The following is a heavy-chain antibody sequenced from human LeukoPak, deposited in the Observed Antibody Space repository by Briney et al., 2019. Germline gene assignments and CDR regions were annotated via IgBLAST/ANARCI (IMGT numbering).Heavy chain of an antibody. V-gene: IGHV3-72*01. J-gene: IGHJ4*02. D-gene: IGHD3-16*01. Sequence: SGGSLRLSCAGSGFIFSDYYVDWVRQAPGKGLEWVGRSRNKANSYTTEYAASVKGRFTISRDESQSSLYLQMNSLKVEDTAVYFCVRCHTGTRLYYFDYWGQGTLVTVSS. CDR3: VRCHTGTRLYYFDY. CDR1: GFIFSDYY. CDR2: SRNKANSYTT.